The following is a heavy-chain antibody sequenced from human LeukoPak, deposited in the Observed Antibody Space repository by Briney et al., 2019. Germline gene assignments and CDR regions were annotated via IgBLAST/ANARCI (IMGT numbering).Heavy chain of an antibody. V-gene: IGHV3-66*01. Sequence: GGSLRLSCAASEFSVGSNYMTWVRQAPGKGLEWVSLIYSGGSTYYADSVKGRFTISRDNSKNTLYLQMNSLRAEDTAVYYCAREYSGSYLSVGYFDYWGQGTLVTVSS. CDR3: AREYSGSYLSVGYFDY. CDR1: EFSVGSNY. D-gene: IGHD1-26*01. J-gene: IGHJ4*02. CDR2: IYSGGST.